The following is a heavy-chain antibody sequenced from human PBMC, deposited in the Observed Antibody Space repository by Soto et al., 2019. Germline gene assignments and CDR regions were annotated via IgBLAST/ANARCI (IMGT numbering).Heavy chain of an antibody. V-gene: IGHV4-59*08. CDR3: ARGADYGDYQYMDV. D-gene: IGHD4-17*01. CDR2: IYYSGST. Sequence: PSETLSLTCTVSGGSISSYYWSWIRQPPGKGLEWIGYIYYSGSTNYNPSLKSRVTISVDTSKNQFSLKLSSVTAADTAVYYCARGADYGDYQYMDVWGKGTTVTVSS. J-gene: IGHJ6*03. CDR1: GGSISSYY.